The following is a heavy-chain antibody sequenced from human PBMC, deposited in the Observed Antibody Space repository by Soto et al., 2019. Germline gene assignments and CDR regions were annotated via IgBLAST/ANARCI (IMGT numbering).Heavy chain of an antibody. CDR2: ISSSGSFM. CDR1: GFTFSSDS. CDR3: ARDPPSGTTLDWFDS. V-gene: IGHV3-21*01. J-gene: IGHJ5*01. D-gene: IGHD1-7*01. Sequence: EVQLVDSGGGLVKPGVSLRLSCAASGFTFSSDSMGWVLQAPGKGLEWVASISSSGSFMNYADSVKGRFTISRDNAKNSLYLQMRSLKYEDTAVYYCARDPPSGTTLDWFDSWGQGTLVNVAA.